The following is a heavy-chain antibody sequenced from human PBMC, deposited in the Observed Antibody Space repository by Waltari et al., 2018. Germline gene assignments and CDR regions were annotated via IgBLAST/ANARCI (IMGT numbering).Heavy chain of an antibody. CDR2: FDPEDGET. J-gene: IGHJ3*02. D-gene: IGHD6-19*01. CDR3: ATEGGRPSGGRDNDAFDI. Sequence: QVQLVQSGAEVKKPGASVKVSCKVSGYTLTELSMHWVRQAPGKGLEWMGGFDPEDGETIYAQKCQGRVTMTEDTSTDTAYMELSSLRSEDTAVYYCATEGGRPSGGRDNDAFDIWGQGTMVIVSS. CDR1: GYTLTELS. V-gene: IGHV1-24*01.